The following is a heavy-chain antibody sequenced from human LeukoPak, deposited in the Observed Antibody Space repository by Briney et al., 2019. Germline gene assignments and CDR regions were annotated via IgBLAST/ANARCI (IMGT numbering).Heavy chain of an antibody. D-gene: IGHD2-15*01. CDR1: GFTFSSSA. CDR2: ISNNGGYT. J-gene: IGHJ4*02. V-gene: IGHV3-23*01. Sequence: GGSLRLSCAASGFTFSSSAMSWVRQAPGKWLDWVSAISNNGGYTYYADSVQGRFTISRDNSKSTLCLQMNSLRAEDTAVYYCAKQLGYCSDGSCYFPYWGQGTLVTVSS. CDR3: AKQLGYCSDGSCYFPY.